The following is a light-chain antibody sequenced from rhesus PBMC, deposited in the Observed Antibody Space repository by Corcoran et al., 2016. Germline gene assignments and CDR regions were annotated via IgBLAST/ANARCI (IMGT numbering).Light chain of an antibody. J-gene: IGKJ1*01. CDR1: QSVGSS. CDR2: GAS. CDR3: QKYNTSPRT. V-gene: IGKV3-53*01. Sequence: QVILTQSPATLSLSPGERATLSCRASQSVGSSLAWYQQKPVQAPRLLIYGASSRATDIPDRCSGSGSGTEFTLTISSLEPEYFAVYYCQKYNTSPRTFGQGTKVEIK.